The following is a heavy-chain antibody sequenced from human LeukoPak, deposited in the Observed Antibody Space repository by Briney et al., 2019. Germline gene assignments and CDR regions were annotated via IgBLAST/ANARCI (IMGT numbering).Heavy chain of an antibody. V-gene: IGHV3-11*06. D-gene: IGHD2-8*01. Sequence: GGSLRLSCAASGFIFRDYYMSWIRQAPGKGLEWVSYISSGSSYTNSADSVKGRFTISRDNAKNSLYLQMNSLRAEDTAVYYCARERNGVFDYWGQGTLVTVSS. CDR2: ISSGSSYT. J-gene: IGHJ4*02. CDR1: GFIFRDYY. CDR3: ARERNGVFDY.